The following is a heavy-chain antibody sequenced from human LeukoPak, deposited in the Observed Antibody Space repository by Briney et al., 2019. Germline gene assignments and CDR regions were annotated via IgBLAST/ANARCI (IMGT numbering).Heavy chain of an antibody. J-gene: IGHJ5*02. CDR3: ATSSARYCSGGSCSRYNWFDP. CDR2: INPNSGGT. V-gene: IGHV1-2*02. CDR1: GYTFTGYY. D-gene: IGHD2-15*01. Sequence: ASVKVSCKASGYTFTGYYMHWVRQAPGQGLEWMGWINPNSGGTNYAQKFQGRVTMTRDTSISTAYMELSRLRSDDTAVYYCATSSARYCSGGSCSRYNWFDPWGQGTLVTVSS.